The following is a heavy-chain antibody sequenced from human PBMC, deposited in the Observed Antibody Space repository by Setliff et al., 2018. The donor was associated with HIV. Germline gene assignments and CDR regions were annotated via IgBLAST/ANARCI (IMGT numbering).Heavy chain of an antibody. CDR3: ARGFYDFFDNYYMDV. V-gene: IGHV1-8*03. Sequence: ASVTVSCKASGYSFTNYDINWVRQATGQGLEWMGWMNPKSGKTGYAQKFQGRVTITRNTSISTVYMDLDSLRSDDAAVYYCARGFYDFFDNYYMDVWGKGTTVTVSS. D-gene: IGHD3-3*01. J-gene: IGHJ6*03. CDR2: MNPKSGKT. CDR1: GYSFTNYD.